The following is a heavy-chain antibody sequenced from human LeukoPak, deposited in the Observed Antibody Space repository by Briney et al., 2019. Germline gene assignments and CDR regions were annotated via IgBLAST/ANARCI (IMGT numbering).Heavy chain of an antibody. J-gene: IGHJ1*01. Sequence: SETLSLTCTVSGGSISSYYWSWIRQPPGKGLEWIGYIYYSGSTNNNPSLKSRVTMSVDTSKNQFSLKLSSVTAADTAVYYCASAYYYDSSGFHYWGQGTLVTVSS. V-gene: IGHV4-59*08. CDR3: ASAYYYDSSGFHY. CDR1: GGSISSYY. CDR2: IYYSGST. D-gene: IGHD3-22*01.